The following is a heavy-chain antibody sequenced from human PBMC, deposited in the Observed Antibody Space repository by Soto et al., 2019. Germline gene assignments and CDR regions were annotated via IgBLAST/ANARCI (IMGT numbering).Heavy chain of an antibody. CDR2: INAGNGNT. Sequence: ASVKVSCKASGYTFTSYAMHWVRQAPGQRLEWMGWINAGNGNTKYSQKFQGRVTITRDTSASTAYMELSSLRSEDTAVYYCGGSDIVVVVADYGNAFDIWGQGTMVTVSS. CDR1: GYTFTSYA. V-gene: IGHV1-3*01. J-gene: IGHJ3*02. D-gene: IGHD2-15*01. CDR3: GGSDIVVVVADYGNAFDI.